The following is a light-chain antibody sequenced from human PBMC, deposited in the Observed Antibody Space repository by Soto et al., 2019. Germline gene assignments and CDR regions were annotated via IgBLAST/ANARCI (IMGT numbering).Light chain of an antibody. V-gene: IGKV1-5*03. CDR1: QSISSW. CDR2: KAS. CDR3: LQDYNYPWT. Sequence: DIQMTQSPSILSASVGDRVTITCRASQSISSWLAWYQQKPGKAPNLLIHKASHLESGVPSRFSGSGSGTEFTLTISSLQPGDFATYYCLQDYNYPWTFGQGTKVDIK. J-gene: IGKJ1*01.